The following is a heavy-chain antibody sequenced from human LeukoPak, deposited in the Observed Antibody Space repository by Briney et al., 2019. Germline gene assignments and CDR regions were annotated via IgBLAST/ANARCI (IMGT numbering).Heavy chain of an antibody. D-gene: IGHD5-24*01. V-gene: IGHV3-7*03. CDR1: GFTFSSYA. CDR2: IMKDGGQK. CDR3: VRDADFYKGDY. Sequence: GGSLRLSCAASGFTFSSYAMSWVRQVPGKGLEWVASIMKDGGQKKYVDSVKGRFTISRDNAQNSLYLQMSGLRAEDTAMYYCVRDADFYKGDYWGQGTLVTVSS. J-gene: IGHJ4*02.